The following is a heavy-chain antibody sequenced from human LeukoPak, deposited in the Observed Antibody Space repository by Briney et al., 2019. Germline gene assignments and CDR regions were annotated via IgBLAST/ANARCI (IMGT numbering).Heavy chain of an antibody. D-gene: IGHD3-10*01. V-gene: IGHV5-51*01. J-gene: IGHJ4*02. CDR2: IYPGDSDT. Sequence: GESLKISFKSSGYRFTTYWIAWVRPMPGKGLEWMGIIYPGDSDTRYSPSFRGQVTISADKSISTAYLQWTSLKASDTAMYYCARLLVRGDDADYWGQGTLVTVSS. CDR1: GYRFTTYW. CDR3: ARLLVRGDDADY.